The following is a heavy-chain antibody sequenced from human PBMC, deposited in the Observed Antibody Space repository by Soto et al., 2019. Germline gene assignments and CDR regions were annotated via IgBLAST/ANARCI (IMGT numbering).Heavy chain of an antibody. D-gene: IGHD6-19*01. CDR2: FDPEDGET. V-gene: IGHV1-24*01. CDR3: ATGYSSGWPIIDY. Sequence: GVSLKRARTISGYTMTVVSMRGLLKAPGKGREWMGGFDPEDGETIYAQKFQGRVTMTEDTSTDTAYMELSSLRSEDTAVYYCATGYSSGWPIIDYWGQVTLFTVFS. CDR1: GYTMTVVS. J-gene: IGHJ4*02.